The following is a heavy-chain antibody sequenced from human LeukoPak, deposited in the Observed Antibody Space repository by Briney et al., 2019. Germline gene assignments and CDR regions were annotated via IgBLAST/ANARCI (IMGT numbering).Heavy chain of an antibody. J-gene: IGHJ5*02. CDR2: ISYDGSNK. V-gene: IGHV3-30-3*01. CDR1: GFTFSSYA. Sequence: GGSLRLSCAASGFTFSSYAMHWVRQAPGKGLEWVAVISYDGSNKYYADSVKGRFTISRDNAKNSLYLQMNSLRAEDTAVYYCARSPSGFDPWGQGTQVTVSS. CDR3: ARSPSGFDP.